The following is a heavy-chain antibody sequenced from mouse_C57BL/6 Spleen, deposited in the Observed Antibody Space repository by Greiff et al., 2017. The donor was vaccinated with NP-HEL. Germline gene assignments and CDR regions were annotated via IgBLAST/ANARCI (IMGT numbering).Heavy chain of an antibody. CDR1: GFTFSSYA. V-gene: IGHV5-4*01. CDR3: ARERQLNY. Sequence: EVKLMESGGGLVKPGGSLKLSCAASGFTFSSYAMSWVRQTPEKRLEWVATISDGGSYTYYPDNVKGRFTISRDNAKNNLYLQMSHLKSEDTAMYYCARERQLNYWGQCTTLTVSS. D-gene: IGHD6-1*01. J-gene: IGHJ2*01. CDR2: ISDGGSYT.